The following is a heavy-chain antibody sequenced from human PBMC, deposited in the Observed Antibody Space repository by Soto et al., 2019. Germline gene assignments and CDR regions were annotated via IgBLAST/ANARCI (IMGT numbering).Heavy chain of an antibody. J-gene: IGHJ5*02. V-gene: IGHV5-10-1*01. Sequence: PGESLKISCKGSGYSFTSYWISWVRQMPGKGLEGMGRSDPSDSYTNYSPSFQGHVTISADKSISTAYLQWSSLKASDTAMYYCARLIDSVNYDFWSGYYTWFDPWGQGTLVTVSS. CDR1: GYSFTSYW. CDR3: ARLIDSVNYDFWSGYYTWFDP. CDR2: SDPSDSYT. D-gene: IGHD3-3*01.